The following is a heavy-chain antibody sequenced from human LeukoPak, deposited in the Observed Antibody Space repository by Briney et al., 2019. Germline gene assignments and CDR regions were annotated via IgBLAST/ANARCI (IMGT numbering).Heavy chain of an antibody. CDR3: AVPQWELLN. CDR2: IGVSGGNT. V-gene: IGHV3-23*01. J-gene: IGHJ4*02. Sequence: GGPQTLSCTPSVYLFSLYSMSWARESTGGGLELVSAIGVSGGNTYYADCVKGRFTISRDNSKNTLYLQMNSLRAEDTAVYYCAVPQWELLNWGQGTLVTVSS. CDR1: VYLFSLYS. D-gene: IGHD1-26*01.